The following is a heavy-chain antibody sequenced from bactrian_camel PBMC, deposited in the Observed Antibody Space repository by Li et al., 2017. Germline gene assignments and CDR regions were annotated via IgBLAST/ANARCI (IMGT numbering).Heavy chain of an antibody. CDR3: AAEMYYWADSFSICPQNFGY. CDR1: GFTFSDVT. Sequence: VQLVESGGGLVQPGGSLRLSCVASGFTFSDVTMSWVRQTPGKGLEWVSSIYSDGTNTYYPDSMKGRFSVSRNNAKNTVYLQMNSLKPEDTAVYYCAAEMYYWADSFSICPQNFGYWGQGTQVTVS. CDR2: IYSDGTNT. D-gene: IGHD1*01. J-gene: IGHJ6*01. V-gene: IGHV3-2*01.